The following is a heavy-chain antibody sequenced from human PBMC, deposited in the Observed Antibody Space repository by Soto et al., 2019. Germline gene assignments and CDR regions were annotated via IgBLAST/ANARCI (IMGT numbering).Heavy chain of an antibody. V-gene: IGHV1-69*13. Sequence: SVKVSCKASGGTFSSYAISWVRQAPGQGLEWMGGIIPIFGTANYAQKFQGRVTITADESTSTAYMELSSLRSEDTAVYYCARAGLDYYDSSGYSFDYWGREPWSPSPQ. CDR1: GGTFSSYA. J-gene: IGHJ4*02. CDR3: ARAGLDYYDSSGYSFDY. CDR2: IIPIFGTA. D-gene: IGHD3-22*01.